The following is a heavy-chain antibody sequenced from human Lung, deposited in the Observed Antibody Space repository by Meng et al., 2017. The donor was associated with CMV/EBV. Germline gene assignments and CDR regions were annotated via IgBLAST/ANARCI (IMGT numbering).Heavy chain of an antibody. CDR1: DESFSEYL. D-gene: IGHD1-1*01. CDR2: ADHAGDT. J-gene: IGHJ4*01. Sequence: SETLSLTCAFDDESFSEYLWNWIRQTPGKGLEWIGEADHAGDTNYNPSLKSRVGMTLDTSLRHFSLHLRSVTAADTATYYCARGRVMSTGTSLYFDLWGPGTLVTVSS. CDR3: ARGRVMSTGTSLYFDL. V-gene: IGHV4-34*01.